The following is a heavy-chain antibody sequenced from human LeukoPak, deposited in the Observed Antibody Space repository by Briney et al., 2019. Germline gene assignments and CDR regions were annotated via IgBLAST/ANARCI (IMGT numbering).Heavy chain of an antibody. CDR2: IYYSGST. Sequence: PSETLSLTCAISGGSISGTPYYWGWIRQPPGKGLEWIGSIYYSGSTYYNPSLKSRLTISVDTSKNQSSLKLSSVTAADTAVYYCARASTIFGHFAYWGRGTLVTVSS. CDR3: ARASTIFGHFAY. V-gene: IGHV4-39*07. D-gene: IGHD3-3*01. CDR1: GGSISGTPYY. J-gene: IGHJ4*02.